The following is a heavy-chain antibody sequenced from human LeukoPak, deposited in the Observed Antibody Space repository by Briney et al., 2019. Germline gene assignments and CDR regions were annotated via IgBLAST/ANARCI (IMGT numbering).Heavy chain of an antibody. CDR2: INSDGSST. D-gene: IGHD6-19*01. CDR3: ARASGWVYFDY. V-gene: IGHV3-74*01. Sequence: PGGSLRLSCAASGFTFSSYWMHWVRQAPGKGLVWVSRINSDGSSTSYADSVRGRFTISRDNAKNTLYLQMNSLRAEDTAVYYCARASGWVYFDYWGQGTLVTVSS. CDR1: GFTFSSYW. J-gene: IGHJ4*02.